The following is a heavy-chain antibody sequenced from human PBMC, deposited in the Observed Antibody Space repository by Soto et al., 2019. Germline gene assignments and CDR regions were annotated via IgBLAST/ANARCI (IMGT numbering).Heavy chain of an antibody. V-gene: IGHV3-7*03. CDR3: AKVRNSILDY. Sequence: GGSLRLSCTASGFPFSTYWMNWVRQAPGKGLEWVANINGDGSEKHYVDSVKGRFTISRDNAKNTLFLQMNSLRAEDTAVYHCAKVRNSILDYWGQGTLVTVSS. D-gene: IGHD3-9*01. CDR1: GFPFSTYW. CDR2: INGDGSEK. J-gene: IGHJ4*02.